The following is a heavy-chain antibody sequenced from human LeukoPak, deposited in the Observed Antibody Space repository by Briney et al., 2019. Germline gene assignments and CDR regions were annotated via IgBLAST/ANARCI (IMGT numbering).Heavy chain of an antibody. V-gene: IGHV3-66*01. CDR3: AIKRDSNWFDP. J-gene: IGHJ5*02. CDR2: IYSGGKT. CDR1: GFTVSNNY. Sequence: GGSLRLSCEVFGFTVSNNYMSWVRQAPGKGLEWVSVIYSGGKTYYADSVEGRFTISRDNSKNTLYLQMSSLRAEDTAVYYCAIKRDSNWFDPWGQGTRVTVSS.